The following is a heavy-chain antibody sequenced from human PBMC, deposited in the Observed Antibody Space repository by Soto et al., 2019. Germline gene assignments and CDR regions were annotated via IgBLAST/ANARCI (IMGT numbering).Heavy chain of an antibody. V-gene: IGHV4-39*01. CDR2: IYYSGAT. CDR1: GASIKNDNYY. Sequence: SETLSLTCTVSGASIKNDNYYWGWIRQSPGKGLEWIASIYYSGATYYNPSLRSRVSKSIDKSKNQISLNLRSVTAADTAIYYGTRLDFGGTRGPCAHFGYSGQGNGSTVAT. J-gene: IGHJ4*02. CDR3: TRLDFGGTRGPCAHFGY. D-gene: IGHD3-3*01.